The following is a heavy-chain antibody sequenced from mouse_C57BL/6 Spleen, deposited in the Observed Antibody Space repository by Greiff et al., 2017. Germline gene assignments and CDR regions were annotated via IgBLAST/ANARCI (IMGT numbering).Heavy chain of an antibody. D-gene: IGHD1-1*01. Sequence: QVQLKQPGAELVKPGASVKLSCKASGYTFTSYWMHWVKQRPGQGLEWIGMIHPNSGSTNYNEKFKSKATLTVDKSSSTAYMQLSSLTSEDSAVYYCARETYYGSSYGYFDVWGTGTTVTVSS. CDR1: GYTFTSYW. V-gene: IGHV1-64*01. J-gene: IGHJ1*03. CDR2: IHPNSGST. CDR3: ARETYYGSSYGYFDV.